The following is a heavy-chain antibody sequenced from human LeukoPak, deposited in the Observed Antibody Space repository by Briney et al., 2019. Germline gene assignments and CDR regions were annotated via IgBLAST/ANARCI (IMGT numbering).Heavy chain of an antibody. V-gene: IGHV4-38-2*01. CDR2: VHQTGSP. CDR3: AMLRLGELSLLANAYDI. D-gene: IGHD3-16*02. J-gene: IGHJ3*02. CDR1: GSSVNSDQY. Sequence: PSQTLSLTCDVSGSSVNSDQYWGWMRHSPGAGLEWIGGVHQTGSPYYNPSLGSRVSLSIDSTKNSFSLRLTSVTAADTAVYYCAMLRLGELSLLANAYDIWGQGTMVIVSS.